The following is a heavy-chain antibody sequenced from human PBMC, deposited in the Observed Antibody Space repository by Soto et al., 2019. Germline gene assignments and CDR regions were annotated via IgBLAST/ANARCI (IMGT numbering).Heavy chain of an antibody. CDR2: IYYSGSI. CDR1: GFTFSSYN. CDR3: TRHWDWGSLGY. V-gene: IGHV4-59*08. Sequence: GSLRLSCAASGFTFSSYNMNWVRQAPGKGLEWIGFIYYSGSINYNPSFESRVAISVDTSKNQFSLNLTSVTAADTAVYYCTRHWDWGSLGYWGQGTLVTVSS. J-gene: IGHJ4*02. D-gene: IGHD3-16*01.